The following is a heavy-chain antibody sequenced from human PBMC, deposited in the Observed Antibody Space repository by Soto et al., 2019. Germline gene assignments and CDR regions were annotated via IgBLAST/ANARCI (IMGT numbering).Heavy chain of an antibody. CDR2: IYWDDDQ. V-gene: IGHV2-5*02. J-gene: IGHJ4*02. CDR3: ALAGDYVLLSFDH. Sequence: QITLKESGPPLVRPAQTLTLTCAFSGFSLTTTSMGVAWIRQPPGKALEWLALIYWDDDQRYSPSLEDRLTITKDTSISRVVLTISNMNPADTGTYSCALAGDYVLLSFDHWGPGTLVTVSS. D-gene: IGHD4-17*01. CDR1: GFSLTTTSMG.